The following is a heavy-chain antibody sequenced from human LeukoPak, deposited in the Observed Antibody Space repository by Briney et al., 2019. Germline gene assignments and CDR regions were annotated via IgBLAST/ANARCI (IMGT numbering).Heavy chain of an antibody. CDR1: GFTFDDCA. Sequence: PGGSLRLSCAASGFTFDDCAMHWVRQAPGKGLEWVSGISWNSGSIGYADSVKGRFTISRDNAKNSLYLQMNSLRAEDMALYYCAKGGSGYSYGHPFDYWGQGTLVTVSS. J-gene: IGHJ4*02. D-gene: IGHD5-18*01. CDR2: ISWNSGSI. CDR3: AKGGSGYSYGHPFDY. V-gene: IGHV3-9*03.